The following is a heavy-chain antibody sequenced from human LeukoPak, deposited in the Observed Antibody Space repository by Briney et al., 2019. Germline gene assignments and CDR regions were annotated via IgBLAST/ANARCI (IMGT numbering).Heavy chain of an antibody. CDR2: IYTSGST. CDR3: ARDQGELDY. D-gene: IGHD3-16*01. Sequence: SETPSLTCTVSGGSISSGSYYWSWIRQPAGKGLEWIGRIYTSGSTNYNPSLKSRVTISVDTSKNQFSLKLSSVTAADTAVYYCARDQGELDYWGQGTLVTVSS. J-gene: IGHJ4*02. CDR1: GGSISSGSYY. V-gene: IGHV4-61*02.